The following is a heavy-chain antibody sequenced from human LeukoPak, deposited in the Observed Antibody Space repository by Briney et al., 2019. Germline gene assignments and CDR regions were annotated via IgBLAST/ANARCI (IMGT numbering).Heavy chain of an antibody. J-gene: IGHJ3*02. D-gene: IGHD4-17*01. CDR2: ISHSGSA. CDR1: GFTFSSYG. CDR3: ARARVGYGDYGNAFDI. Sequence: GSLRLSCAASGFTFSSYGMHWVRQAPGKGLEWIGEISHSGSANYNPSLKSRVTISVDTSKNQFSLKLSSVTAADTAVYYCARARVGYGDYGNAFDIWGQGTMVTVSS. V-gene: IGHV4-34*01.